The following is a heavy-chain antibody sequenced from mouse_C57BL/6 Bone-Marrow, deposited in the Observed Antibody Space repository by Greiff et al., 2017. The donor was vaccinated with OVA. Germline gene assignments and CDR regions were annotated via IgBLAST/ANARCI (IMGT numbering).Heavy chain of an antibody. J-gene: IGHJ3*01. Sequence: QVQLQQSGAELVRPGASVTLSCKASGYTFTDYEMHWVKQTPVHGLEWIGAIDPETGGTAYNQKFKGKAILTADKSSSTAYMELRSLTSEDSAVYYCTRAVNSSLFAYWGQGTLVTVSA. CDR1: GYTFTDYE. CDR3: TRAVNSSLFAY. CDR2: IDPETGGT. D-gene: IGHD1-1*01. V-gene: IGHV1-15*01.